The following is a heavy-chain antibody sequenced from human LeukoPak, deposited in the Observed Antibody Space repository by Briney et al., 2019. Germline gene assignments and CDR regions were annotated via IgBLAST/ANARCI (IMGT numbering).Heavy chain of an antibody. J-gene: IGHJ4*02. CDR3: TTRDIVATKTSDY. V-gene: IGHV3-73*01. CDR1: RFTFSSYG. D-gene: IGHD5-12*01. CDR2: IRSKANSYAT. Sequence: PGGSLRLSCAASRFTFSSYGMHWVRQASGKGLEWVGRIRSKANSYATAYAASVKGRFTISRDDSKNTAYLQMNSLKTEDTAVYYCTTRDIVATKTSDYWGQGTLVTVSS.